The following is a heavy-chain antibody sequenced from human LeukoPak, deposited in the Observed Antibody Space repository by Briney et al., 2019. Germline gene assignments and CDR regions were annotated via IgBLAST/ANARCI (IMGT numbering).Heavy chain of an antibody. V-gene: IGHV3-9*01. CDR2: ISWNSGSI. Sequence: QPGRSLRLSCAASGFTFDDYAMHWVRQAPGKGLEWVSGISWNSGSIGYADSVKGRFTISRDNAKNSLYLQMNSLRAEDTAVYYCAKGGCSPRCGSMDVWGQGTTVTVSS. CDR1: GFTFDDYA. D-gene: IGHD2-21*01. CDR3: AKGGCSPRCGSMDV. J-gene: IGHJ6*02.